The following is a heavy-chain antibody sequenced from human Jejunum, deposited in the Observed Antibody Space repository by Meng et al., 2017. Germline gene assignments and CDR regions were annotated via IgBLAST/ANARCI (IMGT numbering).Heavy chain of an antibody. V-gene: IGHV2-5*02. CDR2: IYWDDDK. J-gene: IGHJ4*02. CDR1: GFALTTSRVG. D-gene: IGHD1-26*01. Sequence: QITVKEFGPTRVKPTQPLTLTCIFSGFALTTSRVGVGWLRQPPGKALECLALIYWDDDKRYSPSLKNRLTITKDTSKNQVVLTMTNVDPVDTATYYCAHRRHYSGSWDVGVFDSWGQGTLVTVSS. CDR3: AHRRHYSGSWDVGVFDS.